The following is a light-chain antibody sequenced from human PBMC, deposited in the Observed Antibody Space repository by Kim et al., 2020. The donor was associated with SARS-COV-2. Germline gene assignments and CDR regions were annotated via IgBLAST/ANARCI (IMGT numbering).Light chain of an antibody. Sequence: SELTQPASVSGSPGQSITISCTGTSSDVGGYNYVSWYQQHPGKAPKLMIYDVSNRPSGVSNRFSGSKSGNTASLTISGLQAEDEADYYCSSYTSSSTLEVFGTGTKVTVL. J-gene: IGLJ1*01. CDR1: SSDVGGYNY. CDR3: SSYTSSSTLEV. V-gene: IGLV2-14*03. CDR2: DVS.